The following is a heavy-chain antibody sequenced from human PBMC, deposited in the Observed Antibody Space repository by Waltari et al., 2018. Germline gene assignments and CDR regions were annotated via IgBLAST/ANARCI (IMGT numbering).Heavy chain of an antibody. CDR2: INQDGRDK. Sequence: EVHLVQSGGGLIQPGGSLRLSCGVSGFPCKHYWMTWVRQAPGKGLEWVANINQDGRDKNYVDSVEGRFTISRDNAQNSVYLQMNSLRAEDTAVYYCARDVPNGYFDYWGSGTLVTVSS. V-gene: IGHV3-7*01. CDR3: ARDVPNGYFDY. D-gene: IGHD1-1*01. J-gene: IGHJ4*02. CDR1: GFPCKHYW.